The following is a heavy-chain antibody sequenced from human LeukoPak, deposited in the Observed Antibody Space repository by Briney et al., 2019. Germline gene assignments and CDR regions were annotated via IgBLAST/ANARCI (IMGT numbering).Heavy chain of an antibody. CDR3: ARDQPTYYDFWSGYSERAFDI. D-gene: IGHD3-3*01. V-gene: IGHV4-59*01. J-gene: IGHJ3*02. CDR2: IYYSGST. Sequence: PSETLSLTCTVSGGSISSYYWSWIRQPPGKGLEWIGYIYYSGSTNYNPSLKSRVTIPVDTSKNQFSLKLSSVTAADTAVYYCARDQPTYYDFWSGYSERAFDIWGQGTMVTVSS. CDR1: GGSISSYY.